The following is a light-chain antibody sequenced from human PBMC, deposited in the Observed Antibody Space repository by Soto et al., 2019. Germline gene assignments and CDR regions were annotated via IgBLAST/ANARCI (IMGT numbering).Light chain of an antibody. J-gene: IGLJ1*01. CDR3: TSYTSSITLDV. Sequence: QSALTQPASVSGSPGQSITISGTGTSSDVGGYNYVSWYQQHPGKAPKLMIYEVSNRPLGVSNRFSGSKSGNTASLTISGLQAEDEADYYCTSYTSSITLDVFGTGTKVTVL. V-gene: IGLV2-14*01. CDR1: SSDVGGYNY. CDR2: EVS.